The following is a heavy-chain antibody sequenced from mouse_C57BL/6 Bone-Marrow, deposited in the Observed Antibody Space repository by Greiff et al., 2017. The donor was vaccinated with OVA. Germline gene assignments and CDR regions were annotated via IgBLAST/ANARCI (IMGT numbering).Heavy chain of an antibody. D-gene: IGHD1-1*01. J-gene: IGHJ3*01. CDR2: INPNNGGT. CDR1: GYPFTDSN. V-gene: IGHV1-18*01. Sequence: VQLQQSGPELVKPGASVKIPCKPSGYPFTDSNMDWLKQSHGKSLEWIGDINPNNGGTIYNQKFKGKATLPVDKSSSTAYMELRSLTSEDTAVYYCARSLYYGSSRGFADWGQGTLVTVSA. CDR3: ARSLYYGSSRGFAD.